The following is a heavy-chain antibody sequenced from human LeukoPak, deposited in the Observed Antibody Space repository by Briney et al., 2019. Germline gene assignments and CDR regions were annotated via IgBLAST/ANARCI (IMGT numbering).Heavy chain of an antibody. CDR1: GFTFSSYA. CDR3: ARRWSFDH. V-gene: IGHV3-30*04. Sequence: PGGSLRLSCAASGFTFSSYAMHWVRQAPGKGLEWVAVISYDESDKYYADSVKGRFTISRDNSKNTLYLQMNSLRVEDTAVYYCARRWSFDHWGQGTLVTVSS. CDR2: ISYDESDK. D-gene: IGHD6-13*01. J-gene: IGHJ4*02.